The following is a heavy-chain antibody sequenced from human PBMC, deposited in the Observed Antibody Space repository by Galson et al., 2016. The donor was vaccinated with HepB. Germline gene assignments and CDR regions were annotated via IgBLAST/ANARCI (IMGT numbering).Heavy chain of an antibody. J-gene: IGHJ5*02. Sequence: SVKVSCKALGYTFTNYYIHWVRQGPGQGLEWMGMMNPTGGPTSNAQRFQDRVSMTRDTSTGTFYMDMNNLIFEDTAVYYCARGNHLGGRTLDLWCQGTLVAVSS. CDR3: ARGNHLGGRTLDL. CDR1: GYTFTNYY. V-gene: IGHV1-46*01. D-gene: IGHD3-16*01. CDR2: MNPTGGPT.